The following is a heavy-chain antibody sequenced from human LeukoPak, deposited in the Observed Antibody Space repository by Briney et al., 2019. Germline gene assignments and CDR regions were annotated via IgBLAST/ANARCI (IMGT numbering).Heavy chain of an antibody. J-gene: IGHJ4*02. D-gene: IGHD3-10*01. CDR3: AKSRSGSANWALRIFDN. CDR2: ISYDGSNK. V-gene: IGHV3-30-3*02. CDR1: GFTFSSYA. Sequence: GRSLRLSCAASGFTFSSYAMHWVRQAPGKGLEWVAVISYDGSNKYYADSVKGRFTTSRDNSKNTLYVQMNSLRAEDTAIYYCAKSRSGSANWALRIFDNWGQGTLVTVSS.